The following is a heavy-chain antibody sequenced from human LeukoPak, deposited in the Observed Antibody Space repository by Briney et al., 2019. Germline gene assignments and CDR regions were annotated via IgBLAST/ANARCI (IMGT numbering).Heavy chain of an antibody. Sequence: ASVKVSCKSSGYTFTGYYMHWVRQAPGQGLEWMGWISPNSGGTNYAQKFQGRVTMTRDTSISTAYMELSRLRSDDTAVYYCARDLPDTAMVYFDYWGQGTLVTVSS. V-gene: IGHV1-2*02. CDR1: GYTFTGYY. J-gene: IGHJ4*02. D-gene: IGHD5-18*01. CDR3: ARDLPDTAMVYFDY. CDR2: ISPNSGGT.